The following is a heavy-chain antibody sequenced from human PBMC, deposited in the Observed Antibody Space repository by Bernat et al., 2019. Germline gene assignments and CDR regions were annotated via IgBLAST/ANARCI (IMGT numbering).Heavy chain of an antibody. Sequence: DVQLLESGGGLVQPGGSLRRSCATSGVSLSEYAMSGVRQAPGKGLEWVSGVSGSGRIPNYADSVRGRFITSQDMSRNTLFLQMNSLTAEDTAVYFCAKDRSCGDTRCPLDHWGQGTQVTVSS. CDR2: VSGSGRIP. J-gene: IGHJ4*02. D-gene: IGHD3-22*01. CDR1: GVSLSEYA. CDR3: AKDRSCGDTRCPLDH. V-gene: IGHV3-23*01.